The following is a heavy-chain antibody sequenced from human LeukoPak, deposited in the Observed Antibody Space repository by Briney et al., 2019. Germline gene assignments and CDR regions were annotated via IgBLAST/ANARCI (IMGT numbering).Heavy chain of an antibody. D-gene: IGHD3-3*01. CDR3: ASLRSGPRYGMDV. V-gene: IGHV3-33*01. CDR1: GFTFSSYG. J-gene: IGHJ6*02. Sequence: GGSLRLSCAASGFTFSSYGMYWVRQAPGKGLEWVAVIWFDGSNKYYADSVKGRFTISRDNSKNTLYLQMNSPRVEDTAVYYCASLRSGPRYGMDVWGQGTTVTVSS. CDR2: IWFDGSNK.